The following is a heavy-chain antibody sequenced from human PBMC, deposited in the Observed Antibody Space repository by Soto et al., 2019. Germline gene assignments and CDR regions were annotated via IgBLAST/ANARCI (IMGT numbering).Heavy chain of an antibody. Sequence: SETLSLTCTVSGGSISSSSYYWGWIRQPPGKGLEWIGSIYYSGSTYYNPSLKSRVTISVDTSKNRFSLKLSSVTAADTAVYYCARRGIAARPSWFDPWGQGTLVTVSS. D-gene: IGHD6-6*01. V-gene: IGHV4-39*01. CDR3: ARRGIAARPSWFDP. J-gene: IGHJ5*02. CDR1: GGSISSSSYY. CDR2: IYYSGST.